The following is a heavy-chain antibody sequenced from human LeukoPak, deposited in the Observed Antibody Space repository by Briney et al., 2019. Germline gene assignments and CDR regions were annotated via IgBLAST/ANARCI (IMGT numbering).Heavy chain of an antibody. D-gene: IGHD4-17*01. Sequence: ASVKVSCKASGYTFTSYYMHWVRQAPGQGLEWMGIINPSGDSTSYAQKFQGRVTMTRDTSTSTVYMELSSLRSEDTAVYYCARSPTVTKPHDYWGQGTLVTVSS. J-gene: IGHJ4*02. CDR2: INPSGDST. CDR1: GYTFTSYY. CDR3: ARSPTVTKPHDY. V-gene: IGHV1-46*01.